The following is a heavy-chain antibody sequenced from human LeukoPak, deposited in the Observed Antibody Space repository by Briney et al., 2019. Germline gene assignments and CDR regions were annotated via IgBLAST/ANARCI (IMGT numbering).Heavy chain of an antibody. CDR2: IWYDGSKK. CDR3: ARSGGSRGDAIDI. CDR1: GFTSSSYG. V-gene: IGHV3-33*01. Sequence: GGSLRLSCAASGFTSSSYGMHSVRQAPGKGLEWVAVIWYDGSKKYYADSVKGRCTISRDNSKNTLYLQMNSLRADDMAVYYCARSGGSRGDAIDIWGQGTMVTVSS. J-gene: IGHJ3*02. D-gene: IGHD2-15*01.